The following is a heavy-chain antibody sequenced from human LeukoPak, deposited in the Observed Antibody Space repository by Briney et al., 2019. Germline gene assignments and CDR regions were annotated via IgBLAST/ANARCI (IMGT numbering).Heavy chain of an antibody. J-gene: IGHJ5*02. D-gene: IGHD1-1*01. V-gene: IGHV3-7*05. CDR3: ARSSELPGPFDP. Sequence: GGSLRLSCEASGFTFSSSWMNWVRQAPGKGLEWVANIKQDGSEKYYVDSVKGRFIISRDNAKSSLYLQMNSLRAEDTAVYYCARSSELPGPFDPWGQGTLVTVFS. CDR1: GFTFSSSW. CDR2: IKQDGSEK.